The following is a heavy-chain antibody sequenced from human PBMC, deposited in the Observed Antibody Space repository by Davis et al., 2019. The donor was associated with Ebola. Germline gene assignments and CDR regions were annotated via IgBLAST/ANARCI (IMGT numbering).Heavy chain of an antibody. J-gene: IGHJ6*02. CDR2: INPSGGST. Sequence: ASVKVSCKASGYTFTSYYMHWVRQAPGQGLEWMGIINPSGGSTSYAQKFQGRVTITADESTSTAYMELSSLRSEDTAVYYCARVGIAARESYGMDVWGQGTTVTVSS. CDR1: GYTFTSYY. CDR3: ARVGIAARESYGMDV. D-gene: IGHD6-6*01. V-gene: IGHV1-46*01.